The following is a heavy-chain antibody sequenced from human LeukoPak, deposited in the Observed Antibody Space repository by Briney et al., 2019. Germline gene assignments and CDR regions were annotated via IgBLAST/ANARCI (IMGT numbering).Heavy chain of an antibody. D-gene: IGHD3-22*01. Sequence: GGSLRLSCAASGFTFSSYWMSWVRRAPGKGLEWVANIKQDGSEKYYVDSVKGRFTISRDNAKNSLYLQMNSLRAEDTAVYYCASQQDYYDSSGYYHDAFDIWGQGTMVTVSS. CDR1: GFTFSSYW. V-gene: IGHV3-7*01. CDR3: ASQQDYYDSSGYYHDAFDI. CDR2: IKQDGSEK. J-gene: IGHJ3*02.